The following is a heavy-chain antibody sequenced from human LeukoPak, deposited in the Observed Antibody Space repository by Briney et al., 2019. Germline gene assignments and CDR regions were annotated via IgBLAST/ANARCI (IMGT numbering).Heavy chain of an antibody. CDR3: ARRGVYYDSSGYHYYFDY. CDR2: INHSGST. D-gene: IGHD3-22*01. J-gene: IGHJ4*02. CDR1: GGSISSYY. V-gene: IGHV4-34*01. Sequence: SETLSLTCTVSGGSISSYYWSWIRQPPGKGLEWIGEINHSGSTNYNPSLKSPVTISVDTSKNQFSLKLSSVTAADTAVYYCARRGVYYDSSGYHYYFDYWGQGTLVTVSS.